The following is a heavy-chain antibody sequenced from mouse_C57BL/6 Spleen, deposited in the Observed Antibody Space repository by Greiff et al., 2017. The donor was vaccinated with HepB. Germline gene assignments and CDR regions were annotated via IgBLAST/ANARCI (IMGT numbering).Heavy chain of an antibody. D-gene: IGHD1-1*01. CDR2: IYPRAGST. V-gene: IGHV1-85*01. CDR3: ARDYGSGYYDAMDD. CDR1: GYTFTSYD. J-gene: IGHJ4*01. Sequence: VQLQQSGPELVKPGASVKLSCKASGYTFTSYDINWVKPRPGQGLEWIGWIYPRAGSTKYNEKFKGKATLTVDPSSITAYMELHSLTSEDSAVYCCARDYGSGYYDAMDDWGQGTSVTVSS.